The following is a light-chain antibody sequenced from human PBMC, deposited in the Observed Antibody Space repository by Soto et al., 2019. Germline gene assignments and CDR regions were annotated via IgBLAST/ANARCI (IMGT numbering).Light chain of an antibody. Sequence: DIPMTQSPSSLSASVGDRVIITCQASQDISNHLNWYQQKPGKPPKVLIYDASNLQTGVPSRFSGSGSGTDFTFTISSLQPEDVATYYCQQYDNFPPLTFGGGTKVEIK. V-gene: IGKV1-33*01. J-gene: IGKJ4*01. CDR3: QQYDNFPPLT. CDR1: QDISNH. CDR2: DAS.